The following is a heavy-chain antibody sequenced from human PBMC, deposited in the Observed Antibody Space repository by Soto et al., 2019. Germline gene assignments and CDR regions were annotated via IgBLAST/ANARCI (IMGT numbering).Heavy chain of an antibody. CDR1: GYTFTSYY. V-gene: IGHV1-46*01. Sequence: QVQLVQSGAEVKKPGASVKVSCKASGYTFTSYYMHWVRQAPGQGLEWMGIINPIGGSTSYAQKNPGRVTMTRDTCTSTVNMELSSLRSENKAVYYCAVIPAPSSGSAIDYWGQGTLVTVSS. CDR3: AVIPAPSSGSAIDY. D-gene: IGHD3-10*01. CDR2: INPIGGST. J-gene: IGHJ4*02.